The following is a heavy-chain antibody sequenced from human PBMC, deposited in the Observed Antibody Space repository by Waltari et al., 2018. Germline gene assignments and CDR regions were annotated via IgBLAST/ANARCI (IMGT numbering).Heavy chain of an antibody. CDR3: ARDAGDFWSGYPSTD. Sequence: QVQLQESGPGLVKPSETLSLTCTVSGGSISSYYWSWIRQPAGKGLEWIRRIYTSGSTNYSPSLKSRVTMSVDTSKNQFSLKLSSVTAADTAVYYCARDAGDFWSGYPSTDWGQGTLVTVSS. D-gene: IGHD3-3*01. J-gene: IGHJ4*02. CDR1: GGSISSYY. CDR2: IYTSGST. V-gene: IGHV4-4*07.